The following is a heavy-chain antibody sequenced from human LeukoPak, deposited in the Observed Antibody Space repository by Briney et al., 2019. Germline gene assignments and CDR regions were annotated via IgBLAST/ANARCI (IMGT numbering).Heavy chain of an antibody. CDR3: ARAITSSSWSSNWFDP. J-gene: IGHJ5*02. D-gene: IGHD6-13*01. CDR2: IYYSGST. V-gene: IGHV4-59*01. Sequence: PSETLSLTCTVSGGSISSYYWSRIRQPPGKGLEWIGYIYYSGSTNYNPSLKSRVTISVNTSKNQFSLKLSSVTAADTAVYYCARAITSSSWSSNWFDPWGQGTLVTVSS. CDR1: GGSISSYY.